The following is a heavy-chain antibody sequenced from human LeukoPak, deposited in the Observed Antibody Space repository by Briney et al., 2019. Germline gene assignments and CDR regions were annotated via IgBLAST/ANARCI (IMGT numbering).Heavy chain of an antibody. CDR2: IYYSGST. V-gene: IGHV4-59*08. CDR1: GGSISSYY. CDR3: ARGLRSSSWYVGY. J-gene: IGHJ4*02. Sequence: KPSETLSLTCTVSGGSISSYYWSWIRRPPGKGLEWIGYIYYSGSTNYNPSLKSRVTISVDTSKNQFSLKLSSVTAADTAVYYCARGLRSSSWYVGYWGQGTLVTVSS. D-gene: IGHD6-13*01.